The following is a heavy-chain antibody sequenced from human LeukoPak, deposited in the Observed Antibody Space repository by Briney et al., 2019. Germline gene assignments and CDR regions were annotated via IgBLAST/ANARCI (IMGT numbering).Heavy chain of an antibody. CDR1: GFTFSSYA. CDR3: AKEIRIWFGEYSLYFDY. Sequence: GGSLRLSCAASGFTFSSYAMSWVRQAPGKGLEWVSAISGSGGSTYYADSVKGRFTISRDNSKNTLYLQMNSLRAEDTVVYYCAKEIRIWFGEYSLYFDYWGQGTLVTVSS. J-gene: IGHJ4*02. D-gene: IGHD3-10*01. V-gene: IGHV3-23*01. CDR2: ISGSGGST.